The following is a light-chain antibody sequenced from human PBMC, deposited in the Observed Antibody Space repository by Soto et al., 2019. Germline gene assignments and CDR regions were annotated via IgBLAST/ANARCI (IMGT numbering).Light chain of an antibody. V-gene: IGLV2-14*01. J-gene: IGLJ1*01. CDR3: SSFTSSGTRV. Sequence: QSAPTQPASVSGSPGQSITISCTGTSIDVGGYNYVSWYQQHPGKAPKVMIYEVTNRPSGVSDRFSGSKSGNTASLTISGLQVEDEADYYCSSFTSSGTRVFGTGTKLTVL. CDR1: SIDVGGYNY. CDR2: EVT.